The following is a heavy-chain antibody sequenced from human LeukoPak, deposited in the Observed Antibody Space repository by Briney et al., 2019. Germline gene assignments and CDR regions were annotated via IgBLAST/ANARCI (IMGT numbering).Heavy chain of an antibody. CDR3: ARGRGYDAFDY. D-gene: IGHD5-12*01. CDR2: IYYSGST. V-gene: IGHV4-59*02. CDR1: GGSVSSYY. Sequence: SETLSLTCTVSGGSVSSYYWSWIRQPPGKGLEWIGYIYYSGSTNYNPSLKSRVTISVDTSKNQFSLKLSSVTAADTAVYYCARGRGYDAFDYWGQGTLVTVSS. J-gene: IGHJ4*02.